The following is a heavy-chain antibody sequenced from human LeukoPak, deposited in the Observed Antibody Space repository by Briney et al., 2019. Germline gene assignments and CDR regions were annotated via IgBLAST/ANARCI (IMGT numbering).Heavy chain of an antibody. Sequence: ASVKVSCKASGYTFTGYYMHWVRHAPGQGLEWMGWINTNSGGTNYAQKFRGRVTMTRDTSISTAYMELSRLRSDDTAVYYCARDRTRTGYSSGWYHDYWGQGTLVTVSS. V-gene: IGHV1-2*02. CDR1: GYTFTGYY. CDR2: INTNSGGT. CDR3: ARDRTRTGYSSGWYHDY. D-gene: IGHD6-19*01. J-gene: IGHJ4*02.